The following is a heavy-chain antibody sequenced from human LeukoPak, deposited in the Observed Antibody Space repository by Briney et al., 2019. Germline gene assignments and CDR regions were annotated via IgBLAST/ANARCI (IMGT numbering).Heavy chain of an antibody. CDR3: ARRMIWFGNSFDI. D-gene: IGHD3-10*01. J-gene: IGHJ3*02. CDR1: GYTFTSYY. V-gene: IGHV1-2*02. CDR2: INPNNGGDT. Sequence: ASVKVSCKGSGYTFTSYYIHWVRQAPGQGLEWMGWINPNNGGDTNFAQKFRGRVTLTTDTSTSTAYMGLTRLTSDDTAVYYCARRMIWFGNSFDIWGQGTLVSVFS.